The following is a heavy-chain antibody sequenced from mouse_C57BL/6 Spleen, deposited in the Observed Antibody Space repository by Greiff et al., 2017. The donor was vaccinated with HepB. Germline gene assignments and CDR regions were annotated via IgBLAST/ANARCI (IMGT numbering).Heavy chain of an antibody. V-gene: IGHV1-63*01. CDR1: GYTFTNYW. CDR2: IYPGGGYT. D-gene: IGHD2-3*01. Sequence: VQLVESGAELVRPGTSVKMSCKASGYTFTNYWIGWAKQRPGHGLEWIGDIYPGGGYTNYNEKFKGKATLTADKSSSTAYMQFSSLTSEDSAIYYCARSYDGYPFAYWGQGTLVTVSA. J-gene: IGHJ3*01. CDR3: ARSYDGYPFAY.